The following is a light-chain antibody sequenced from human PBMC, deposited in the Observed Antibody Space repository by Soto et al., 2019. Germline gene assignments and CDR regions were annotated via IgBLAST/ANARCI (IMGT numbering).Light chain of an antibody. V-gene: IGKV1-39*01. J-gene: IGKJ4*01. CDR3: QQRYSYPIT. CDR2: AAS. CDR1: QSISTY. Sequence: MPMTQSPSSLSASVGDRVTITCRTGQSISTYLNWYQQKVGEAPKLLIFAASGLQRGVPSRFTGTGSGTGFTLTISGLQPEEFATYYCQQRYSYPITFGGGTKVQIK.